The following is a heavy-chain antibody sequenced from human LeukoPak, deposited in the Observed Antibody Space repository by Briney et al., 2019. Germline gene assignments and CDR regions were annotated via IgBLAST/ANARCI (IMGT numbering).Heavy chain of an antibody. D-gene: IGHD3-10*01. CDR3: ARGSPMVGWRQPFDY. J-gene: IGHJ4*02. Sequence: PSETLSLTCAVYGGSFSGYYWSWIRQPPGKGVEWIGEINHSGSTNYNPSLKSRVTISVDTSKNQFSLKLSSVTAADTAVYYCARGSPMVGWRQPFDYWGQGTLVTVSS. CDR1: GGSFSGYY. V-gene: IGHV4-34*01. CDR2: INHSGST.